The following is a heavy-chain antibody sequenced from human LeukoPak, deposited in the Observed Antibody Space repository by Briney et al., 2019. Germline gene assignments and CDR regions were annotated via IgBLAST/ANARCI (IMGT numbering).Heavy chain of an antibody. CDR2: ISYDGSNK. V-gene: IGHV3-30*18. Sequence: PGRSLRLSCAASGFTFSSYGMHWVRQAPGKGLEWVAVISYDGSNKYYADSVKGRFTISRDNPKNTLYLQMNSLRAEDTAVYYCAKIAVAGTATDYWGQGTLVTVSS. CDR3: AKIAVAGTATDY. CDR1: GFTFSSYG. D-gene: IGHD6-19*01. J-gene: IGHJ4*02.